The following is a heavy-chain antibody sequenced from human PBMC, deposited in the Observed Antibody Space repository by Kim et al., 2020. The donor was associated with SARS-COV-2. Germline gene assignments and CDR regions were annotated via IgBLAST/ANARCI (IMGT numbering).Heavy chain of an antibody. CDR2: ISYDGSNK. D-gene: IGHD3-10*01. V-gene: IGHV3-30*04. CDR1: GFTFSSYA. CDR3: EGVLLYGSGSQVDY. Sequence: GGSLRLSCAASGFTFSSYAMHWVRQAPGKGLEWVAVISYDGSNKYYADSVKGRFTISRDNSKNTLYLQMNSLRAEDTAVYYCEGVLLYGSGSQVDYSGQG. J-gene: IGHJ4*02.